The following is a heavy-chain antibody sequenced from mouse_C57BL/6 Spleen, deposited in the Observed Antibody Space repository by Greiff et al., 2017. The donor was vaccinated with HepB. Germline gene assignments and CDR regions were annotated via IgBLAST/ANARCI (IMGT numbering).Heavy chain of an antibody. J-gene: IGHJ2*01. Sequence: VQLQQSGAELVKPGASVKISCKASGYAFSSYWMNWVKQRPGKGLEWIGQIYPGDGDTNYNGKFKGKATLTADKSSSTAYMPLSSLTSEDSAVYFCARDYYGSSYEDYWGQGTTLTVSS. CDR2: IYPGDGDT. D-gene: IGHD1-1*01. CDR1: GYAFSSYW. V-gene: IGHV1-80*01. CDR3: ARDYYGSSYEDY.